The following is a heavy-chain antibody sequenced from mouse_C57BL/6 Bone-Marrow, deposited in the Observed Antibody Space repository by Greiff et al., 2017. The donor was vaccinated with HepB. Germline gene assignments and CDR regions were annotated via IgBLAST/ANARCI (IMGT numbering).Heavy chain of an antibody. CDR1: GYTFTDYY. CDR2: INPNNGGT. CDR3: ARVGKPYAMDY. V-gene: IGHV1-26*01. D-gene: IGHD1-1*01. J-gene: IGHJ4*01. Sequence: EVQLQQSGPELVKPGASVKISCKASGYTFTDYYMNWVKQSHGKSLEWIGDINPNNGGTSYNQKFKGKATLTVDKSSSTAYMELRSLTSEDSAVYYCARVGKPYAMDYWGQGTSVTVSS.